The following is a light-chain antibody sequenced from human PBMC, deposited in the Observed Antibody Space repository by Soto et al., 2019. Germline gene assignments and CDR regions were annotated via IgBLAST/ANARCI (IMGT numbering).Light chain of an antibody. V-gene: IGKV3D-20*01. CDR1: QSVSSSY. CDR3: QQYASSPLT. Sequence: DIVLPQYTATRSLSPGERATLSCVGSQSVSSSYLAWYQQKPGLAPRLLIYDASSRATGIPDRFSGSGSGTDFTLTISRLEPEDFAVYYCQQYASSPLTFGGGTMVDIK. J-gene: IGKJ4*01. CDR2: DAS.